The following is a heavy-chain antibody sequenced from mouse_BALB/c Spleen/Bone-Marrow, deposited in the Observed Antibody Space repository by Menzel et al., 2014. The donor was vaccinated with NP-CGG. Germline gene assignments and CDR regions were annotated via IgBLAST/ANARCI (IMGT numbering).Heavy chain of an antibody. D-gene: IGHD2-1*01. CDR2: IWAGGST. CDR3: ARDENYYGNYGTMDY. CDR1: GLSFTSYG. Sequence: VKLVDPGPGLVAPPQSLSITCTVSGLSFTSYGVHWVRQPPGKGLEWLGVIWAGGSTNYNSALMSRLSISKDSSKSXVFLKMNSLQTDDTAMYYCARDENYYGNYGTMDYWGQGTSVTVSS. J-gene: IGHJ4*01. V-gene: IGHV2-9*02.